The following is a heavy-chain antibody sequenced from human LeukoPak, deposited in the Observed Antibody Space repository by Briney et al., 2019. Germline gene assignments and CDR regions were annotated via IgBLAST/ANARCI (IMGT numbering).Heavy chain of an antibody. CDR3: ARRHLGNFDY. V-gene: IGHV4-59*01. CDR1: GGSISSYY. J-gene: IGHJ4*02. Sequence: SETLSLTCTVSGGSISSYYWSWLRQPPGKGLEGIGYIYYSGSTNYNPSLKSRVTISVDTSKKQFSLKLSSVTAADTAVYYCARRHLGNFDYWGQGTLVTVSS. CDR2: IYYSGST. D-gene: IGHD1-26*01.